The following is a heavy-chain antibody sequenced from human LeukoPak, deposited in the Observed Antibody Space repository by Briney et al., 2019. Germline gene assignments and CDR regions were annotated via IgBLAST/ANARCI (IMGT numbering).Heavy chain of an antibody. CDR1: GYTFTSYD. V-gene: IGHV1-8*01. CDR3: ARVGGSSSWYGIYYYYYYMDV. Sequence: GASVKVSCKASGYTFTSYDIKWVRQATGQGLEWLGWMNPTSGNTGYAQKFQGRVTMIRNTSISTAYMELSSLRSEDTAVYYCARVGGSSSWYGIYYYYYYMDVWGKGTTVTVSS. J-gene: IGHJ6*03. CDR2: MNPTSGNT. D-gene: IGHD6-13*01.